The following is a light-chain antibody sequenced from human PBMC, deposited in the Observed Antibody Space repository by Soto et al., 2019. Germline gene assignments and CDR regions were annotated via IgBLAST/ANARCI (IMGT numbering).Light chain of an antibody. CDR3: QQYYSYPRT. CDR2: AAS. V-gene: IGKV1-8*01. CDR1: QGISSY. J-gene: IGKJ1*01. Sequence: AIRMTQSPSSFSASTGDRVTITCGASQGISSYLAWYQQKPGKAPKLLIYAASTLQSGVPSRFSGSGSGTDFTLTISCLRSEDFATYYCQQYYSYPRTFGQGTKVEIK.